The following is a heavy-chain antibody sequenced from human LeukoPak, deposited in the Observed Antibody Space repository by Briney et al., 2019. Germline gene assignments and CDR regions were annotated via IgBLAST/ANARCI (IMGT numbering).Heavy chain of an antibody. Sequence: MSSETLSLTCAVSGGSISSGGYSWSWIRQPPGKGLEWIGYIYHSGSTYYNPSLKSRVTISVDRSKNQFSLKLSSVTAADTAVYYCARGSIAAAGTHQAVAGTGWAYWGQGTLVTVSS. D-gene: IGHD6-13*01. J-gene: IGHJ4*02. V-gene: IGHV4-30-2*01. CDR3: ARGSIAAAGTHQAVAGTGWAY. CDR1: GGSISSGGYS. CDR2: IYHSGST.